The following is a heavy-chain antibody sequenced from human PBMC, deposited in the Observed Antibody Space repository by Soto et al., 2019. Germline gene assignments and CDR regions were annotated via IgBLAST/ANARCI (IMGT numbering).Heavy chain of an antibody. V-gene: IGHV1-69*13. Sequence: SVKVSCKASGGTFSNYAITWVRQAPGHGLEWMAGIIPIFGTPNYAQKFQGRVTITADESTSTAYMELSSLRSEDTAVYYCARSQGSSTSLEIYYYYYYGMDVWGQGTTVTVSS. J-gene: IGHJ6*02. CDR1: GGTFSNYA. D-gene: IGHD2-2*01. CDR2: IIPIFGTP. CDR3: ARSQGSSTSLEIYYYYYYGMDV.